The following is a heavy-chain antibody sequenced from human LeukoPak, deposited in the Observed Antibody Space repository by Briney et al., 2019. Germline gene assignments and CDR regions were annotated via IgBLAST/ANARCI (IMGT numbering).Heavy chain of an antibody. CDR3: ARGTYYYGSGSYYPDIYYYYGMDA. J-gene: IGHJ6*02. CDR2: IYYSGST. D-gene: IGHD3-10*01. Sequence: SETLSLTCTVSGGSISSYYWSWIRQPPGKGLEWIGYIYYSGSTNYNPSLKSRVTISVDTSKNQFSLKLSSVTAADTAVYYCARGTYYYGSGSYYPDIYYYYGMDAWGQGTTVTVSS. CDR1: GGSISSYY. V-gene: IGHV4-59*01.